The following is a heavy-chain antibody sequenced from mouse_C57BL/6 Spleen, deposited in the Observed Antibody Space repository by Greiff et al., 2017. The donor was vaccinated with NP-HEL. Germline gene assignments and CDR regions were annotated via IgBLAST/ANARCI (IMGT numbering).Heavy chain of an antibody. V-gene: IGHV1-52*01. Sequence: VQLQQPGAELVRPGSSVKLSCKASGYTFTSYWMHWVKQRPIQGLEWIGNIDPSDCETHYNQKFKDKATLTVDKSASTAYMQLSSLTSEDSAVYYCAVYGYDVAYWGQGTLVTVSA. CDR3: AVYGYDVAY. CDR2: IDPSDCET. J-gene: IGHJ3*01. D-gene: IGHD2-2*01. CDR1: GYTFTSYW.